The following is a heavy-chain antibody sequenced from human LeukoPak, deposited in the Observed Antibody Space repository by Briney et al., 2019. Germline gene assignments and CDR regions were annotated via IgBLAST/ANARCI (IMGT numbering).Heavy chain of an antibody. CDR1: GVSISSSSYY. J-gene: IGHJ4*02. Sequence: NPSETLSLTCTVSGVSISSSSYYWGWIRQPPGKGLEWIGSIYYSGSTYYNPSLKSRVTISVDTSKNQFSLKLSSVTAADTAVYYCARRSYGDYVSYFDYWGQGTLVTVSS. CDR2: IYYSGST. V-gene: IGHV4-39*01. D-gene: IGHD4-17*01. CDR3: ARRSYGDYVSYFDY.